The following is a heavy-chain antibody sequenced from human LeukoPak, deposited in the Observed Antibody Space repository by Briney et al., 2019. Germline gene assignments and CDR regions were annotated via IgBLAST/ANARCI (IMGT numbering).Heavy chain of an antibody. J-gene: IGHJ4*02. Sequence: GGSLRLSRAASGFILSSYNMNWVRQAPGKGLEWVSFISSDADAIYYADSVKGRFTISRDSAKNSLYLQMNSLRAEDTAVYYCARVSTVTPRFWGQGTLVTVSS. CDR2: ISSDADAI. CDR1: GFILSSYN. V-gene: IGHV3-48*01. CDR3: ARVSTVTPRF. D-gene: IGHD4-17*01.